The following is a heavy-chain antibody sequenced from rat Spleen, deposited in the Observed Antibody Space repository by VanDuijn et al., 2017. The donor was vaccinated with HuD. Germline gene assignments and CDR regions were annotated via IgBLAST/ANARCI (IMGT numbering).Heavy chain of an antibody. V-gene: IGHV5S23*01. D-gene: IGHD4-1*01. CDR3: TTYGGLGSWFPY. J-gene: IGHJ3*01. CDR2: IRTSSSII. Sequence: EVQLVESDGGLVQPGRSLKLSCAASGFTFSDYDMAWVRQAPTKGLEWVASIRTSSSIIYYRDTVKGRFTVSRADSTSTLFLQMDSLRSEDTATYCCTTYGGLGSWFPYWGQGILVTVPS. CDR1: GFTFSDYD.